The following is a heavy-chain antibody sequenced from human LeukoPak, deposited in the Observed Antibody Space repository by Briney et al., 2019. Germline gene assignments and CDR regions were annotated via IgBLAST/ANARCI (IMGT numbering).Heavy chain of an antibody. V-gene: IGHV4-39*01. D-gene: IGHD3-22*01. CDR1: GGSISSSSYY. CDR3: ASGDSSDYYYTLDY. CDR2: IYYSGST. J-gene: IGHJ4*02. Sequence: SETLSLTCTVSGGSISSSSYYWGWIRQPPGKGLEWIGSIYYSGSTYYNPSLKSRVTISVDTSKNQFSLKLSSVTAADTAVYYCASGDSSDYYYTLDYWGQGTLVTISS.